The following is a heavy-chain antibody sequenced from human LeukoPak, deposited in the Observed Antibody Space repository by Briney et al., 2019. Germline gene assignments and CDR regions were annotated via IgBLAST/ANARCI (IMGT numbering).Heavy chain of an antibody. D-gene: IGHD6-19*01. CDR2: ISAYNGNT. CDR1: GYTFTSYG. J-gene: IGHJ4*02. V-gene: IGHV1-18*04. CDR3: AREPSEGIAVAGLDY. Sequence: ASVKVSCKASGYTFTSYGISWVRQAPGQGLEWMGWISAYNGNTNYAQKLQGRVTMTTDTSTSTAYMEPRSLRSDDTAVYYCAREPSEGIAVAGLDYWGQGTLVTVSS.